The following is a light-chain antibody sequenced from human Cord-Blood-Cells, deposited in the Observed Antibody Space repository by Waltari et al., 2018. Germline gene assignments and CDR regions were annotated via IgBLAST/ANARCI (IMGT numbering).Light chain of an antibody. CDR3: AAWDDSLSGRV. Sequence: QSVLTLPPSASGTPGQRVTISCSGRSSHLGSTYVYSYQQHPGTAPKLLISRNQQWPSGVPDRFSGSKSGTSASLAISGLRSEDEADYYCAAWDDSLSGRVFGGGTKLTVL. V-gene: IGLV1-47*01. CDR2: RNQ. CDR1: SSHLGSTY. J-gene: IGLJ3*02.